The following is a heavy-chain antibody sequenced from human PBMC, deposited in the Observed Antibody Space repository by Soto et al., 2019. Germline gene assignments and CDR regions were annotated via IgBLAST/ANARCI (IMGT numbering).Heavy chain of an antibody. V-gene: IGHV1-69*13. D-gene: IGHD2-2*01. CDR1: GGTFSSYA. CDR2: IIPIFGTA. J-gene: IGHJ4*02. Sequence: SVKVSCKASGGTFSSYAISWVRQAPGQGLEWMGGIIPIFGTANYAQKFQGRVTITADESTSTAYMELSSLRSEDTAVYYCASRFRIGYCSSTSCYEFGYWCQGTLVTVSS. CDR3: ASRFRIGYCSSTSCYEFGY.